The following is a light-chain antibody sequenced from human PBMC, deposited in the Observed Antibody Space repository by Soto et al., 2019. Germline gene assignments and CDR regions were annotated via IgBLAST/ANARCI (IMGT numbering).Light chain of an antibody. J-gene: IGKJ5*01. CDR1: QSVSSSY. Sequence: EIVLTQSPGTLSLSPGERATRSCRASQSVSSSYLAWYQQKPGQAPRLLIYGASSRATGIPDRFSGSGSGTDFTLTISRLEPEDFAVYYCQQYGSSQITFGQGTRREIK. V-gene: IGKV3-20*01. CDR3: QQYGSSQIT. CDR2: GAS.